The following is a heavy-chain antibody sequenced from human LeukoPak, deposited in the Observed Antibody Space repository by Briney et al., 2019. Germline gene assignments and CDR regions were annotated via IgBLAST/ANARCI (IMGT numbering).Heavy chain of an antibody. Sequence: SETLSLTCTVSGGSISSYYWSWIRQPAGKGLEWIGRIYTSGSTNYNPSLKSRVTMSVDTSKNQFSLKLSSVTAPDTAVYYCARGVISSGWHNYFDYWGQGTLVTVSS. CDR2: IYTSGST. V-gene: IGHV4-4*07. J-gene: IGHJ4*02. CDR1: GGSISSYY. CDR3: ARGVISSGWHNYFDY. D-gene: IGHD6-19*01.